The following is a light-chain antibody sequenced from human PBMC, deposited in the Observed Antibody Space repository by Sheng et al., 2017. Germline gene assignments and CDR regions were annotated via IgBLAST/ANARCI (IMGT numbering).Light chain of an antibody. CDR1: QSISSN. Sequence: EIVVTQSPATLSVSPGERVILSCTASQSISSNLAWYQQKPGQAPXLLIYGASTRASGVPARFGGSGSGTEFTLTISSLQSEDFAVYYCQHFKTWPLVYTFGRGDQAGDQT. J-gene: IGKJ2*01. CDR3: QHFKTWPLVYT. V-gene: IGKV3-15*01. CDR2: GAS.